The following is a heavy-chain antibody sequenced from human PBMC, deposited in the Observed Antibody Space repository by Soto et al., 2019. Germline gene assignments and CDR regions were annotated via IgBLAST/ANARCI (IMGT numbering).Heavy chain of an antibody. CDR3: ARRIAVAGHDS. CDR1: GGSIRIYS. D-gene: IGHD6-19*01. Sequence: SETLSLTCTVSGGSIRIYSWSWIRQPPGKGLEWIGYIYYSGSTNYNPSLKSRVTISVDTSKNQFSLKLTSVTAADTAVYYCARRIAVAGHDSWGQGTLVTVSS. J-gene: IGHJ4*02. CDR2: IYYSGST. V-gene: IGHV4-59*08.